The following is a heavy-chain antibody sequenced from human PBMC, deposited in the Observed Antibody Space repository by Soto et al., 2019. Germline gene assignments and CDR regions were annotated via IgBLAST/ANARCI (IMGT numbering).Heavy chain of an antibody. V-gene: IGHV5-51*01. CDR3: ARHGYCSSTSCYKYGMDV. D-gene: IGHD2-2*02. CDR2: IYPGDSDT. CDR1: GYSFTSYL. Sequence: PXDSLKVSWKCSGYSFTSYLIGLVLQMPGKGLEWMGIIYPGDSDTRYSPSFQGQVTISADKSISTAYLQWSSLKASDTAMYYCARHGYCSSTSCYKYGMDVWGQRTTVTVSS. J-gene: IGHJ6*02.